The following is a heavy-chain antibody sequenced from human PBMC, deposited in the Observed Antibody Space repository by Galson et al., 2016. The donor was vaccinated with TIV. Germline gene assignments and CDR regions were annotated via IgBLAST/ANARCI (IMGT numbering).Heavy chain of an antibody. CDR1: GFTFSTYA. V-gene: IGHV3-23*01. Sequence: SLRLSCAASGFTFSTYAMSWVRQAPGKGLEWVSSIGTGGKTYYADSVKGRFTISRDNSKDSLHLQMNSLRADDTAVYYCAKPDIATIDINYYFDYWGQGTTVTVSS. CDR2: IGTGGKT. CDR3: AKPDIATIDINYYFDY. J-gene: IGHJ4*03. D-gene: IGHD5-24*01.